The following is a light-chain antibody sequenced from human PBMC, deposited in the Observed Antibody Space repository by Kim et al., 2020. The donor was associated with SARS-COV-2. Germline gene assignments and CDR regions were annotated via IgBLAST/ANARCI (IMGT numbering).Light chain of an antibody. CDR3: QSYDSSNRV. CDR1: SGSIASNY. Sequence: NFMLTQPHSVSESPWKTVTISCTRSSGSIASNYVQWYQQRPGSVPTTVIYEDNQRPSGVPDRFSGSIDSSSNSASLTISGLKTEDEADYYCQSYDSSNRVFGGGTQLTVL. V-gene: IGLV6-57*04. CDR2: EDN. J-gene: IGLJ3*02.